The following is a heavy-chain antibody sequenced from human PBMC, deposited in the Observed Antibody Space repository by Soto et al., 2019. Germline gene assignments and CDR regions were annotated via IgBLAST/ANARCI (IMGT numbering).Heavy chain of an antibody. Sequence: PGGSLRLSCAASGFTFSSYGMHWVRQAPGKGLERVAVISYDGSNKYYADSVKGRFTISRDNSKNTLYLQMNSLRAEDTAVYYCAKDSPRYSSGWYAFDYWGQGTLVTVSS. CDR2: ISYDGSNK. D-gene: IGHD6-19*01. J-gene: IGHJ4*02. V-gene: IGHV3-30*18. CDR1: GFTFSSYG. CDR3: AKDSPRYSSGWYAFDY.